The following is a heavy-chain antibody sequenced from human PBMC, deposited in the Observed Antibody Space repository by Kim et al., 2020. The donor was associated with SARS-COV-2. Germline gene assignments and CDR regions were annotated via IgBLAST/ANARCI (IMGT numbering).Heavy chain of an antibody. CDR1: GGSISSSSYY. V-gene: IGHV4-39*01. Sequence: SETLSLTCTVSGGSISSSSYYWGWIRQPPGKGLEWIGSIYYSGSTYYNPSLKSRVTISVDTSKNQFSLKLSSVTAADTAVYYCARGGAGIAVAGPWDYFDYWGQGTLVTVSS. J-gene: IGHJ4*02. D-gene: IGHD6-19*01. CDR3: ARGGAGIAVAGPWDYFDY. CDR2: IYYSGST.